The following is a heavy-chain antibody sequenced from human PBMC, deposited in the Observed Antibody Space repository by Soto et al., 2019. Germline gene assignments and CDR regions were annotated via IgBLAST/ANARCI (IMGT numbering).Heavy chain of an antibody. CDR2: IYYSGST. CDR1: GGSISSYY. V-gene: IGHV4-59*01. Sequence: SETLSLTCTVSGGSISSYYWSWIRQPPGKGLEWIGYIYYSGSTNYNPSIKSRVTISVDTSKNQFSLKLSSVTAADTAVYYCARERVVVVPAAIQYYGMDVWGQGTTVTVSS. J-gene: IGHJ6*02. D-gene: IGHD2-2*01. CDR3: ARERVVVVPAAIQYYGMDV.